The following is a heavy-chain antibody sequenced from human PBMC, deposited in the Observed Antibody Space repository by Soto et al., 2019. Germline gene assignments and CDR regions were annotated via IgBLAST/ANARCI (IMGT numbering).Heavy chain of an antibody. Sequence: QVRLVESGGGVVQPGRSLRLSCAASGFTFSSYGMHWVRQAPGKGLEWVAVIWYDGSNKYYADSVKGRFTISRDNSKNTLYLQMNSLRAEDTAVYYCARDILTGYTPSGLGYWGQGTLVTVSS. CDR3: ARDILTGYTPSGLGY. CDR2: IWYDGSNK. V-gene: IGHV3-33*01. D-gene: IGHD3-9*01. J-gene: IGHJ4*02. CDR1: GFTFSSYG.